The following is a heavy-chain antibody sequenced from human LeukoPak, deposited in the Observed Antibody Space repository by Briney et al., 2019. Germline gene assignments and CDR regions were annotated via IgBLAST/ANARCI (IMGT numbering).Heavy chain of an antibody. J-gene: IGHJ5*02. CDR2: IYSSGNT. V-gene: IGHV4-39*07. Sequence: SETLSLTCTVSGGSISTTNYYWGWIRQPPGRDLEWIGSIYSSGNTYYNPSLESRVTISVDTSKNQFSLKLSSVTAADTAMYYCARSGGSYGWFDPWGQGTLVTVSS. CDR1: GGSISTTNYY. D-gene: IGHD1-26*01. CDR3: ARSGGSYGWFDP.